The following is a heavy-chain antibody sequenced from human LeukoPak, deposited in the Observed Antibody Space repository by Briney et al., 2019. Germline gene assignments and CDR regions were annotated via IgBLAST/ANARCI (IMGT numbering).Heavy chain of an antibody. CDR2: ISGNGGTT. CDR3: AKGGQYRSSWYNY. D-gene: IGHD6-13*01. CDR1: GFTFSSYA. V-gene: IGHV3-23*01. Sequence: GGSLRLSCAASGFTFSSYAVGWVRQAPGKGLEWVSLISGNGGTTYYAGSVKGRFTISRDNSKNTLYLQMNSLRAEDTAVYYYAKGGQYRSSWYNYWGQGTLVTVSS. J-gene: IGHJ4*02.